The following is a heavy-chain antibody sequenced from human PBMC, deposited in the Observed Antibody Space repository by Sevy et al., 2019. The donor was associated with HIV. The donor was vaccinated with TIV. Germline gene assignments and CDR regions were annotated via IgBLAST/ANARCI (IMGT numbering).Heavy chain of an antibody. J-gene: IGHJ6*02. CDR2: IWYDGSNK. Sequence: GGSLRLSCAASGFTFSSYGMHWVRQAPGKGLEWVAVIWYDGSNKYYADSVKGRFTISRDNSKNTLYLQMNSLRAEDTAVYYCARDGGRQQLVLTVPMDVRGQGTTVTVSS. D-gene: IGHD6-13*01. CDR3: ARDGGRQQLVLTVPMDV. V-gene: IGHV3-33*01. CDR1: GFTFSSYG.